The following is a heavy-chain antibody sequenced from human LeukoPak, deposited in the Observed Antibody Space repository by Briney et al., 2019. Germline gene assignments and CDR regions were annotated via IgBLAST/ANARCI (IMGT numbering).Heavy chain of an antibody. CDR2: IYSGGST. V-gene: IGHV3-66*02. CDR1: GFTVSSSY. Sequence: PGGSLRLSCAASGFTVSSSYMSWVRQAPGKGLEWVSIIYSGGSTYYADSVKGRFTISRDNSKNTLYLQMNSLRAEDTAVYYCARAPPLYYFDYWGQGTLVTVSS. CDR3: ARAPPLYYFDY. J-gene: IGHJ4*02.